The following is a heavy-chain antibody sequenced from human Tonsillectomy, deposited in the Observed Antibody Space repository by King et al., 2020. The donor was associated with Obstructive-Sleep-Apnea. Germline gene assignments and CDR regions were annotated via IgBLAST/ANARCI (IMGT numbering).Heavy chain of an antibody. Sequence: QLQESGPGLVKPSETLSLSCSVSGGSIINSFWSWLRQPPGKGLVWIGYIYYNGSATYNPSLKSRVSMSVDTSKNQFSLELRSVTAADTAVYYCAREGGTSGNYWGQGTLVTVSS. D-gene: IGHD1-26*01. V-gene: IGHV4-59*12. CDR2: IYYNGSA. CDR3: AREGGTSGNY. CDR1: GGSIINSF. J-gene: IGHJ4*02.